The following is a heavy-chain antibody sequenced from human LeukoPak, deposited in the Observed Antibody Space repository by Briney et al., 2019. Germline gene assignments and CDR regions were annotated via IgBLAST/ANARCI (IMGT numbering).Heavy chain of an antibody. CDR2: MIPMFGTA. V-gene: IGHV1-69*06. D-gene: IGHD3-9*01. J-gene: IGHJ3*02. CDR1: GYAFTGYY. CDR3: ARAVLRYFAWPRGGDAFDS. Sequence: ASVKVSCMASGYAFTGYYMHWVRQAPGQGLEWMGGMIPMFGTANYAQKFQGRVTITADKSTSPAYMELSSLRSEDPAVYYCARAVLRYFAWPRGGDAFDSWGQGTMVTVSS.